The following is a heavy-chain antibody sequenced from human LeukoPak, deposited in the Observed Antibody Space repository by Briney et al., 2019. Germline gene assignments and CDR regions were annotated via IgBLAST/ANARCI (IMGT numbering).Heavy chain of an antibody. D-gene: IGHD2-15*01. CDR1: GGSISSGGYY. CDR2: IYHSGST. J-gene: IGHJ4*02. CDR3: ARDRERYCSGGSCYWVY. V-gene: IGHV4-30-2*01. Sequence: PSETLSLTCTVSGGSISSGGYYWSWIRQPPGKGLEWIGYIYHSGSTYYNPSLKSRVTISVDRSKNQFSLKLSSVTAADTAVYYCARDRERYCSGGSCYWVYWGQGTLVTVSS.